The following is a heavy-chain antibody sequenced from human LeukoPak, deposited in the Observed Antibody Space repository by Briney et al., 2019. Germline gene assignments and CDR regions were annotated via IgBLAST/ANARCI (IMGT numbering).Heavy chain of an antibody. CDR2: INPDDSDT. D-gene: IGHD1-7*01. CDR3: TRQLELQYYYGMDV. Sequence: GEPLKISCKGSGSLFTSYWIGWVRQMPGKGLEWMGIINPDDSDTRYSPSFQGQVTISADKSISTAYLRWSSLKASDPAMYYCTRQLELQYYYGMDVWGQGTTVTVSS. V-gene: IGHV5-51*01. CDR1: GSLFTSYW. J-gene: IGHJ6*02.